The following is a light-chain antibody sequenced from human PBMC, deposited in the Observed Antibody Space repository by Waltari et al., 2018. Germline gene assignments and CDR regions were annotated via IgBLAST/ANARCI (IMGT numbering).Light chain of an antibody. CDR2: YAS. CDR1: QSIGGS. Sequence: EIVLTQSPDFQSVTPKEKVTITCRASQSIGGSLHWDQQKPDQSPRLLVKYASQSISGVPSRFSGSGYGTDFTLTINSLETEDAATYYCHQSNILPRTFGRGTKLEIK. CDR3: HQSNILPRT. J-gene: IGKJ2*01. V-gene: IGKV6-21*02.